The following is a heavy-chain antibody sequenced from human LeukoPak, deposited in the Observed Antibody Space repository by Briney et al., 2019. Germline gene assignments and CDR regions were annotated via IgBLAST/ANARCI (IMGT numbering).Heavy chain of an antibody. V-gene: IGHV4-61*02. Sequence: SETLSLTCTVSGGAINSGTYYWSWIRQTAGKGLEWIGRIYTSGSTKYNPSLKSRVTISVDTSKNQFSLKLSSVTAADTAVYYCASNSYDSTFDYWGQGTLVSASS. CDR3: ASNSYDSTFDY. D-gene: IGHD5-18*01. CDR2: IYTSGST. CDR1: GGAINSGTYY. J-gene: IGHJ4*02.